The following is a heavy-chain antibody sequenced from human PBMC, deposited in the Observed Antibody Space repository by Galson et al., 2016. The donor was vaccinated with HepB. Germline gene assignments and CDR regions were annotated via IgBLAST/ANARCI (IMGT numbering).Heavy chain of an antibody. CDR1: GFSFSDYA. CDR2: ISDDGHNK. J-gene: IGHJ4*02. D-gene: IGHD4-23*01. CDR3: AKDFRWISDC. Sequence: SLRLSCAASGFSFSDYAMHWVRQAPGKGLEWVAIISDDGHNKYYADSVKGRFTISRDDSKDTVNLEMNSLRREDTAVYYCAKDFRWISDCWGQGILVTVSS. V-gene: IGHV3-30-3*01.